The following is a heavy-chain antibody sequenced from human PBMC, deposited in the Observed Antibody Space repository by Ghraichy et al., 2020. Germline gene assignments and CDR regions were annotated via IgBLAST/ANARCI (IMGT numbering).Heavy chain of an antibody. D-gene: IGHD3-9*01. CDR2: IYYSGST. V-gene: IGHV4-59*01. Sequence: SETPSLTCTVSGGSISSYYWSWIRQPPGKGLEWIGYIYYSGSTNYNPSLKSRVTILVDTSKNQFSLKLSSVPAADTAVYYCARYQRYFDWVRCNYYFDYWGQGTLVTVSS. J-gene: IGHJ4*02. CDR1: GGSISSYY. CDR3: ARYQRYFDWVRCNYYFDY.